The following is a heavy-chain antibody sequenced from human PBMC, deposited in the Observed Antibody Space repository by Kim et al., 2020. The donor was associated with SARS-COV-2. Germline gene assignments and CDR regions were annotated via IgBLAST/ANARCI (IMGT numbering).Heavy chain of an antibody. CDR3: ARTCYGDYAYYGMDV. Sequence: ASVKVSCKASGYTFTSYDINWVRQATGQGLEWMGWMNPNSGNTGYAQKFQGRVTMTRNTSISTAYMELSSLRSEDTAVYYCARTCYGDYAYYGMDVWGQGTTVTLSS. J-gene: IGHJ6*02. V-gene: IGHV1-8*01. D-gene: IGHD5-18*01. CDR1: GYTFTSYD. CDR2: MNPNSGNT.